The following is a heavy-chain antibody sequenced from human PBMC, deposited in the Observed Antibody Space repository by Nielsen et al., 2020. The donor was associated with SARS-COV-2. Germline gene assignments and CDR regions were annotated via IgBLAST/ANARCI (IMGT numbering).Heavy chain of an antibody. CDR2: IYYSGRT. D-gene: IGHD5-18*01. CDR3: ARLAVYGYPFFDY. CDR1: GASISSSDSY. V-gene: IGHV4-30-4*01. Sequence: SETLSLTCTVSGASISSSDSYWTWIRQPPGKGLEWIGYIYYSGRTFYNPSLKSRVTISVDTSKNQFSLKLSSVTAADTAVYYCARLAVYGYPFFDYWGQGTLVTVSS. J-gene: IGHJ4*02.